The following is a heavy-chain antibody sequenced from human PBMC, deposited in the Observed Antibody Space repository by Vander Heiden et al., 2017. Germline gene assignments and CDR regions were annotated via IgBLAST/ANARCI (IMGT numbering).Heavy chain of an antibody. CDR3: AKEGHSRGYGAYYEY. CDR1: GCPFSNSV. D-gene: IGHD6-19*01. J-gene: IGHJ4*02. Sequence: QVQLVESGGGVVQPGRSLSLPCAATGCPFSNSVMHWGRQAPGKGLGWVAVVSKDGRTIYYADSVKGRFTISRDNSKDTLSLQMNSLRAEDTAVFYCAKEGHSRGYGAYYEYWGQGTLVTVSS. V-gene: IGHV3-30*18. CDR2: VSKDGRTI.